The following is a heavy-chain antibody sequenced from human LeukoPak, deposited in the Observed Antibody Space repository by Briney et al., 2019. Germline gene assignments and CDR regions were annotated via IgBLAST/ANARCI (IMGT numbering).Heavy chain of an antibody. D-gene: IGHD6-13*01. CDR1: GFTFSSYW. J-gene: IGHJ4*02. Sequence: PGGSLRLSCAASGFTFSSYWMHWVRQAPGKGLVWVSRINSDGSSTSYADSVKGRFTISRDNAKNTLYLQMNSLRAEDTVVYYCARGGSSSWYGSWGQGTLVTVSS. V-gene: IGHV3-74*01. CDR3: ARGGSSSWYGS. CDR2: INSDGSST.